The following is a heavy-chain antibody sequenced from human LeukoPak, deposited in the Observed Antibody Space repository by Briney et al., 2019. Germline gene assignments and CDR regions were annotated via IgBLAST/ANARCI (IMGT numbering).Heavy chain of an antibody. Sequence: PGGSLRLSCAASGFTFSSYTMSWVRQAPGRGLEGVSYISSSGSATYHAGSVKGRFTISRDNAKNSLYLQLNSLRVEDRAVYYCARERGYTYSFDYWGQGTLVTVSS. CDR2: ISSSGSAT. D-gene: IGHD5-24*01. CDR3: ARERGYTYSFDY. V-gene: IGHV3-48*01. J-gene: IGHJ4*02. CDR1: GFTFSSYT.